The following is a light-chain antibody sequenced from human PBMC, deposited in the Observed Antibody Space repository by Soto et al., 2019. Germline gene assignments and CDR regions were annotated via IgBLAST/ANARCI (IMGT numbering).Light chain of an antibody. V-gene: IGLV1-40*01. CDR2: GNT. Sequence: QSVLTQPPSVSGAPGQRVTISCTASSSNIGTDYDVHWYQQLPGTAPKLLIYGNTNRPSGVPDRFSGSKSGTSASLAITGLQAEDEADYYCQSYDSSLNGWVFGGGTQLTVL. J-gene: IGLJ3*02. CDR1: SSNIGTDYD. CDR3: QSYDSSLNGWV.